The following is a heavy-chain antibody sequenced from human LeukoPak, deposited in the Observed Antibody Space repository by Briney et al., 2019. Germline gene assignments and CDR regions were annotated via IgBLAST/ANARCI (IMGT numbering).Heavy chain of an antibody. J-gene: IGHJ5*02. D-gene: IGHD3-10*01. V-gene: IGHV4-59*01. CDR2: IYYTGST. CDR1: GDSITSYY. Sequence: PSETLSLTCTVSGDSITSYYWSWVRQPPGKGLEWIGYIYYTGSTNYNPSLKSRVTISVDTSKNQFSLKLSSVTAADTAVYYCARSRGGAFRRSNWFDPWGQGTLVTVSS. CDR3: ARSRGGAFRRSNWFDP.